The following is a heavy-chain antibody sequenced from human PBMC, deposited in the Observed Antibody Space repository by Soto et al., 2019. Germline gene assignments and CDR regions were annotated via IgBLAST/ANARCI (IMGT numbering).Heavy chain of an antibody. CDR3: ARDTIAAAGTWDAFDI. J-gene: IGHJ3*02. V-gene: IGHV1-69*13. D-gene: IGHD6-13*01. CDR2: IIPIFGTA. CDR1: GGTFSSYA. Sequence: GASVKVSCKASGGTFSSYAISWVRQAPGQGLEWMGGIIPIFGTANYAQKFQGRVAITADESTSTAYMELSSLRSEDTAVYYCARDTIAAAGTWDAFDIWGQGTMVTVSS.